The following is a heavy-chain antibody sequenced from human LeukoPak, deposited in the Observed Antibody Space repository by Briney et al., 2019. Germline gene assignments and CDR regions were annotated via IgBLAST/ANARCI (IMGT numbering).Heavy chain of an antibody. Sequence: PGGSLRLSCAASGFTFSSYAMHWVRQAPGKGLEWVAVISYDGSNKYYADSVKGRFTISRDNSKNTLYLQMNSLRAEDTAVYYCAREKDDFWSGYGYYYYYMDVWGKGTTVTVSS. V-gene: IGHV3-30*11. D-gene: IGHD3-3*01. CDR2: ISYDGSNK. CDR1: GFTFSSYA. J-gene: IGHJ6*03. CDR3: AREKDDFWSGYGYYYYYMDV.